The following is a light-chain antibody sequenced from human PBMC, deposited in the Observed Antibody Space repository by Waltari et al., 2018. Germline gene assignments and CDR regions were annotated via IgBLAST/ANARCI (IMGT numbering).Light chain of an antibody. J-gene: IGLJ2*01. CDR3: SSYTSDTTLI. CDR1: SGDVGGSNY. V-gene: IGLV2-14*01. Sequence: QSALTQPASVSGSPGQSMNITCTGTSGDVGGSNYVFWFQQHPGKAPKLMIYDVTKRPSGISDRFSGSKSGNTASLTISGLQADDEADYYCSSYTSDTTLIFGGGTELTVL. CDR2: DVT.